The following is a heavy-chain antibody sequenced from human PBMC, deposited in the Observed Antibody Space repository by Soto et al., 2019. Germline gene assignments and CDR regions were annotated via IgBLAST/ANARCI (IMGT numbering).Heavy chain of an antibody. CDR2: ITSDTLTI. Sequence: EVQLVESGGGLVQPGGSLRLSCAASGFTFSIYSMNWVRQAPGKGLEWFSYITSDTLTIKYTDSVKGRFTISRDNAKNSLYLQMNSLRDEDTAVYFCARSVEGHFAYWGQGTVVTVSS. CDR3: ARSVEGHFAY. CDR1: GFTFSIYS. J-gene: IGHJ4*02. V-gene: IGHV3-48*02. D-gene: IGHD6-19*01.